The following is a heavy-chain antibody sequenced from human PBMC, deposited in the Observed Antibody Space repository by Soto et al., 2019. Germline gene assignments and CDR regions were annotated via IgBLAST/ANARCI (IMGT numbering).Heavy chain of an antibody. J-gene: IGHJ4*02. CDR1: GYTFTSYY. CDR2: INPITGGT. V-gene: IGHV1-2*02. D-gene: IGHD3-22*01. Sequence: GASVKVSCKASGYTFTSYYIHWVRQAPGQGLEWMGWINPITGGTNHAPKFQGRVTMTRDTSITTAYMELSRLRSDDTAVYYCARDPVPGWYDSSGYKSSAFDYWGQGTRVTVSS. CDR3: ARDPVPGWYDSSGYKSSAFDY.